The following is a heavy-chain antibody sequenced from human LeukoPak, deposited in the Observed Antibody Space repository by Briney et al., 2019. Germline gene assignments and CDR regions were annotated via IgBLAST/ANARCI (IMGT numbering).Heavy chain of an antibody. V-gene: IGHV3-48*01. J-gene: IGHJ6*02. CDR3: AAAVAGMGYYGMDV. D-gene: IGHD6-19*01. Sequence: PGGSLRLSCAASGFTFSSYSMNWVRQAPGKGLEWVSYISGSSSTIYYAGSVKGRFTISRDNAKNSLYLQMNSLRAEDTAVYYCAAAVAGMGYYGMDVWGQGTTVTVSS. CDR1: GFTFSSYS. CDR2: ISGSSSTI.